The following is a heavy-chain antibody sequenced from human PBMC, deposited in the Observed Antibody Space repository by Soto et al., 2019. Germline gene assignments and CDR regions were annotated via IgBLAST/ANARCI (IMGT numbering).Heavy chain of an antibody. D-gene: IGHD2-2*01. CDR2: ISANGQGI. CDR1: GFPFSTYA. V-gene: IGHV3-23*01. J-gene: IGHJ4*02. CDR3: AKDRNHPRDQFHY. Sequence: GGSLRLSCAASGFPFSTYALSLVRQSPGKGLEWVSAISANGQGIYYADSVRGRFTISRDNSKNTIFLHMDSLRAEDTAVYYCAKDRNHPRDQFHYWGQGTLVTVSS.